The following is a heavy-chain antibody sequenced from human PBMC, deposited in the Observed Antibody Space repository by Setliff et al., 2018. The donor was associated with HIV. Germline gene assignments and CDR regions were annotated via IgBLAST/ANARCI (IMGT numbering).Heavy chain of an antibody. CDR1: GYTFTTYA. CDR2: INTNTGNP. Sequence: RASVKVSCKASGYTFTTYAMNWVRQAPGQGPEWMGWINTNTGNPTYAQGFTGRFVFSLDTSVSTAYLQISSVKAEDTAMYYCARDFGRTLDYWGRGTLVTVSS. CDR3: ARDFGRTLDY. D-gene: IGHD3-3*01. J-gene: IGHJ4*02. V-gene: IGHV7-4-1*02.